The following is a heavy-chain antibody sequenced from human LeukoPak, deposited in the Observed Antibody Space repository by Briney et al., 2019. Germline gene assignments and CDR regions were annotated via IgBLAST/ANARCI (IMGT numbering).Heavy chain of an antibody. CDR2: INHSGST. CDR1: GDSISSYY. CDR3: ARDPIYDFWSGYYSV. D-gene: IGHD3-3*01. Sequence: SETLSLTCTVFGDSISSYYWSWIRQPPGKGLEWIGEINHSGSTNYNPSLKSRVTISVDTSKNQFSLKLSSVTAADTAVYYCARDPIYDFWSGYYSVWGQGTLVTVSS. J-gene: IGHJ4*02. V-gene: IGHV4-34*01.